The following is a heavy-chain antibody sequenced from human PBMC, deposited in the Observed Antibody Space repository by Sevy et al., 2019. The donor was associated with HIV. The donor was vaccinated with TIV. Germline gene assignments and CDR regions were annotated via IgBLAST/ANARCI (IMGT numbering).Heavy chain of an antibody. CDR3: ARDQYYDSSGSPYFDY. CDR2: IPYDGSNK. J-gene: IGHJ4*02. Sequence: GGSLRLSCAASGFTFSSYWMSWVRQAPGKGLEWVAVIPYDGSNKYYADSVKGRFTISRDNSKNTLYLQMNSLRAEDTAVYYCARDQYYDSSGSPYFDYWGQGTLVTVSS. CDR1: GFTFSSYW. D-gene: IGHD3-22*01. V-gene: IGHV3-30-3*01.